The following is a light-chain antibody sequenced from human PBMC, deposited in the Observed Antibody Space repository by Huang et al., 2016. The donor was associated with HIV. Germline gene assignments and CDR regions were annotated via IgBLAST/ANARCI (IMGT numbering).Light chain of an antibody. Sequence: EIVLTQSPATLSLSPGERATLSCRASQSVSSYLAWYQPKPGQTPRLLIYQASDRATGIPPRFSGSGSGTDFTLTISSLEPEDFAVYYCQQRSSWPATFGGGTKVEIK. CDR1: QSVSSY. J-gene: IGKJ4*01. V-gene: IGKV3-11*01. CDR3: QQRSSWPAT. CDR2: QAS.